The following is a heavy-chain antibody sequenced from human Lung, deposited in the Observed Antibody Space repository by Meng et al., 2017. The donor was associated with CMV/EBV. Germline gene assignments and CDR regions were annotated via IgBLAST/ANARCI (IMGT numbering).Heavy chain of an antibody. CDR3: ARHRGESLGITYYYYALDV. CDR2: IYQSGST. CDR1: GDSINSNNW. D-gene: IGHD1-7*01. V-gene: IGHV4-4*02. Sequence: SXTLSLXCAVSGDSINSNNWWSWVRQPPGRGLEWIGEIYQSGSTNYNLSLKSRVTISVDKSKNQFSLKLSSVTAADTAVYYCARHRGESLGITYYYYALDVWXQGTXVTVSS. J-gene: IGHJ6*02.